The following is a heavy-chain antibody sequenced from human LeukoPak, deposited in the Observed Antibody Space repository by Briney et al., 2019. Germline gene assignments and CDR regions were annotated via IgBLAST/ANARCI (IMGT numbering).Heavy chain of an antibody. J-gene: IGHJ6*03. CDR1: GGSISSHY. Sequence: SETLSLTCTVSGGSISSHYWSWIRQPPGKGLEWIGYIYYSGSTNYNPSLKSRVTISVDTSKNQFSLKLSSVTAADTAVYYCASMRLGYCSSTCCYRKDYYYYMDVWGKGTTVTVSS. CDR2: IYYSGST. V-gene: IGHV4-59*11. CDR3: ASMRLGYCSSTCCYRKDYYYYMDV. D-gene: IGHD2-2*02.